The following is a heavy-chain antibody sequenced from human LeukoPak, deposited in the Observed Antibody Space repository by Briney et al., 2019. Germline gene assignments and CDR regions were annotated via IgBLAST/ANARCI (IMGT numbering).Heavy chain of an antibody. CDR3: ATGCRQYSGYRCPLDY. CDR2: ISGSGGST. D-gene: IGHD5-12*01. CDR1: GFTFSSYA. J-gene: IGHJ4*02. Sequence: GGSLRLSCAASGFTFSSYAMSWVRQAPGKGLEWVSAISGSGGSTYYADSVKGRFTISRDNSKNTLYLQMNSLRAEDTAVYYCATGCRQYSGYRCPLDYWGQGTLVTVSS. V-gene: IGHV3-23*01.